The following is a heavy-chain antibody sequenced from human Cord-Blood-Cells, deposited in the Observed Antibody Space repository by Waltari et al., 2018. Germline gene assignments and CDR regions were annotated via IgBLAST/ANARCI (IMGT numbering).Heavy chain of an antibody. CDR2: TYYRSKWYK. Sequence: QVQLQQSGPGLVKPSQTLSLTCAISGDSVSSNSAAWNWIRQSPSRGLEWLGRTYYRSKWYKEYAVSVKSRITINPDTSKNQFSLQLNSVTRDDTAVYYCARNHQGSIAARPEGYFDLWGRGTLVTVSS. J-gene: IGHJ2*01. D-gene: IGHD6-6*01. CDR1: GDSVSSNSAA. V-gene: IGHV6-1*01. CDR3: ARNHQGSIAARPEGYFDL.